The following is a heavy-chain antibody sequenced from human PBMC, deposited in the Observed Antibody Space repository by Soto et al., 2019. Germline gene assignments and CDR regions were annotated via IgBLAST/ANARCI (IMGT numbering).Heavy chain of an antibody. CDR1: GGSISSGGYY. D-gene: IGHD5-18*01. Sequence: ASETLSLTCTVAGGSISSGGYYWSWIRQHPGKGLEWIGYIYYSGSTYYNPSLKSRVTISVDTSKNQFSLKLSSVTAADTAVYYCARVGQLWAPFDYWGQGTLVTVSS. J-gene: IGHJ4*02. CDR2: IYYSGST. V-gene: IGHV4-31*03. CDR3: ARVGQLWAPFDY.